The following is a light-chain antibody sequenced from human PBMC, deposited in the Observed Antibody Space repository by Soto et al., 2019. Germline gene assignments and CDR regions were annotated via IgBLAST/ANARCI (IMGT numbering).Light chain of an antibody. J-gene: IGLJ2*01. CDR3: AAWDDSLEGVV. CDR1: TSNIGNNA. Sequence: QSVLTQPPSVSDAPRQRVTISCSGSTSNIGNNAVSWYQQFPGKAPTLIIYFDDLLPSGVSDRFSGSKSGTSASLAISGLQSEDEADYYCAAWDDSLEGVVFGGGTKLTVL. V-gene: IGLV1-36*01. CDR2: FDD.